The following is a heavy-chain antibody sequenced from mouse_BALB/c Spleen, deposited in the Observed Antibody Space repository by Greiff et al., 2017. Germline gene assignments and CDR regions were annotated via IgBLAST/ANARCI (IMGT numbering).Heavy chain of an antibody. CDR2: ISSGGST. J-gene: IGHJ4*01. Sequence: EVQGVESGGGLVKPGGSLKLSCAASGFTFSSYAMSWVRQTPEKRLEWVASISSGGSTYYPDSVKGRFTISRDNARNILYLQMSSLRSEDTAMYYCASEGYYGKGMDYWGQGTSVTVSS. CDR1: GFTFSSYA. V-gene: IGHV5-6-5*01. CDR3: ASEGYYGKGMDY. D-gene: IGHD2-1*01.